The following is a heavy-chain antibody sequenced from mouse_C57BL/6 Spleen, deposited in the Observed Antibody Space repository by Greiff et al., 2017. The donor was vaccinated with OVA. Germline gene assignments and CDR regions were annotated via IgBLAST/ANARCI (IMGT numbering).Heavy chain of an antibody. D-gene: IGHD1-1*01. CDR2: IDPSDSYT. CDR3: ARWRDYGSSSLDY. V-gene: IGHV1-69*01. Sequence: QVQLKQPGAELVMPGASVKLSCKASGYTFTSYWMHWVKQRPGQGLEWIGEIDPSDSYTNYNQKFKGKSTLTVAKSSSTAYMQLSSLTSEDSAVYYCARWRDYGSSSLDYWGQGTTLTVSS. J-gene: IGHJ2*01. CDR1: GYTFTSYW.